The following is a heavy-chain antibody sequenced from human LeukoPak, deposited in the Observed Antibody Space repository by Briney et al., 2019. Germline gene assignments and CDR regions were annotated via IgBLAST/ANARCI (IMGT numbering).Heavy chain of an antibody. J-gene: IGHJ3*02. CDR2: INHSGST. Sequence: SETLSLTCAVYGGSFSGYYWSWIRQPPGKGLEWIGEINHSGSTNYNPSFKSRVTISVDTSKNQFSLKLSSVTAADTAVYYCARHGAVGAKPFDIWGQGTMVTVSS. V-gene: IGHV4-34*01. D-gene: IGHD1-26*01. CDR3: ARHGAVGAKPFDI. CDR1: GGSFSGYY.